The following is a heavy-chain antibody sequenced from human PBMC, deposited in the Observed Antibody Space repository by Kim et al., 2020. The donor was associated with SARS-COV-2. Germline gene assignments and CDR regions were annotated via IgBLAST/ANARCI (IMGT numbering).Heavy chain of an antibody. CDR1: GFTFSNFW. V-gene: IGHV3-7*03. J-gene: IGHJ4*02. D-gene: IGHD2-2*01. CDR3: ARGCGSSITCF. Sequence: GGSLRLSCAASGFTFSNFWMNWVRQAPGKGLESVANIKQDGSEKYYVDSVKGRFTISRDNAKSSLYLQMNSLRAEDTAVYYCARGCGSSITCFWGQGTLVTVSS. CDR2: IKQDGSEK.